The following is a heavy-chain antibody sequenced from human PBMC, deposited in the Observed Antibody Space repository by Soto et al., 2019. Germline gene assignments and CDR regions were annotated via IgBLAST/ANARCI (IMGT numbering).Heavy chain of an antibody. CDR1: GGSISSGDYY. D-gene: IGHD3-3*01. CDR3: ARDFWVLQALDI. J-gene: IGHJ3*02. Sequence: PSETLSLTCTVSGGSISSGDYYWSWIRQPPGKGLEWIGYIYYSGSTYYNPSLKSRVTISVDTSKNQFSLKLSSVTAADTAVYYCARDFWVLQALDIWGQGTMVTVSS. CDR2: IYYSGST. V-gene: IGHV4-30-4*01.